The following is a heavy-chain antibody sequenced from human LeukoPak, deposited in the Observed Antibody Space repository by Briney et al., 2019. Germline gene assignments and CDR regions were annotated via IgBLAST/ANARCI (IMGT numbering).Heavy chain of an antibody. J-gene: IGHJ4*02. CDR3: ARVKESYYGGSIDY. D-gene: IGHD3-10*01. CDR1: GGSINSYY. V-gene: IGHV4-59*08. Sequence: SETLSLTCTVSGGSINSYYWSWIRQPPGKGLEWIGDIYYSGSPDYSPSLKSRVTISVDTSKNQFSLKLSSVTAADTAVYYCARVKESYYGGSIDYWGQGTLVTVSS. CDR2: IYYSGSP.